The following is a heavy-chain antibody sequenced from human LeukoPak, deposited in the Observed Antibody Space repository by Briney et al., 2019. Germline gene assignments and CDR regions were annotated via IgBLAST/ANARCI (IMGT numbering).Heavy chain of an antibody. CDR1: GYTFTGYY. Sequence: ASVKVSCKASGYTFTGYYMHWVRQAPGQGLEWMGWINPNSGGTNYAQKFQGRVTMTRDTSISTAYMELSRLRSDDTAVYYCARDAYYDILTGGFEPWGQGTLVTVSS. D-gene: IGHD3-9*01. V-gene: IGHV1-2*02. J-gene: IGHJ5*02. CDR2: INPNSGGT. CDR3: ARDAYYDILTGGFEP.